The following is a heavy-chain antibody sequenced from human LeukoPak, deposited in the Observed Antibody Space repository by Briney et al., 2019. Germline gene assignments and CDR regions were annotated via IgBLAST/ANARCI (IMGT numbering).Heavy chain of an antibody. V-gene: IGHV3-66*01. CDR3: ARDSNYDY. CDR1: GFTVSSTY. Sequence: GGSLRLSCAASGFTVSSTYMSWVRQPPGEGLEWVSVIYSGGSTFYADSVKGRFTISRDNSKNTPYLQMNSLRAEDTAACYCARDSNYDYWGQGTLVTVSS. J-gene: IGHJ4*02. D-gene: IGHD3-3*02. CDR2: IYSGGST.